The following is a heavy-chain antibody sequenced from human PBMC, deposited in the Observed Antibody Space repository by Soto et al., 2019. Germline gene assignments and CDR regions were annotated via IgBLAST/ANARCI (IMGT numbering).Heavy chain of an antibody. J-gene: IGHJ6*02. Sequence: SETLCLTCAVSGFSISNNSWWTWVRQPPGKGLEWAGVSYHTGITNYSPSLKSRVTISVDKSKNQLYLKMNTVTAADTAVYYCARFSSSGFYYYFGMDVWGQGTTVTVSS. CDR3: ARFSSSGFYYYFGMDV. CDR2: SYHTGIT. V-gene: IGHV4-4*02. D-gene: IGHD6-13*01. CDR1: GFSISNNSW.